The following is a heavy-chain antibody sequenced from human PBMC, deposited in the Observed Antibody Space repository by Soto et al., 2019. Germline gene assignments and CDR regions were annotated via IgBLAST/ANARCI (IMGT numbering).Heavy chain of an antibody. CDR2: LYYKGTT. V-gene: IGHV4-59*08. CDR3: AGIVVVPATKGLAFDI. D-gene: IGHD2-21*01. CDR1: GASISSYY. J-gene: IGHJ3*02. Sequence: KTSETLSLTCTVSGASISSYYWSWIRQPPGKGLEWIGYLYYKGTTNYNSSLKSRVTFSVDMSTNQFSLKLTSVTAADTALYYCAGIVVVPATKGLAFDIWGQGTMVTVSS.